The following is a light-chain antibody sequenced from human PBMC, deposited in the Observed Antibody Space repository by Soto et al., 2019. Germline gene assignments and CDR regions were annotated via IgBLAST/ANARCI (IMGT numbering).Light chain of an antibody. V-gene: IGKV1-5*01. CDR2: DAS. CDR3: QQYNSYPWT. CDR1: QSISSW. J-gene: IGKJ5*01. Sequence: DIQMTQSPSTLSASVGDRVTISCRASQSISSWLAWYQQKPGKAPKLPIYDASSLESGVPSRFSGSGSGTEFTLTISSLQPDDFATYYCQQYNSYPWTFGQGTRLEIK.